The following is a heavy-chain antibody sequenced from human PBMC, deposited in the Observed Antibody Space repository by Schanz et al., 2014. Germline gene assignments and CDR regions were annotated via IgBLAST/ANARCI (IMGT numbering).Heavy chain of an antibody. Sequence: EVKMVESGGGLVKPGGSLRLSCAASGFAFSSYGMNWLRQAPGKGLEWVSVIGVDGTTTYYADSVKGRFTISRDNSKNTLYLQMNSLRAEDTAVYYCAKGRFGELSAFDIWGQGTMVTVSS. D-gene: IGHD3-10*01. CDR2: IGVDGTTT. V-gene: IGHV3-23*04. CDR3: AKGRFGELSAFDI. CDR1: GFAFSSYG. J-gene: IGHJ3*02.